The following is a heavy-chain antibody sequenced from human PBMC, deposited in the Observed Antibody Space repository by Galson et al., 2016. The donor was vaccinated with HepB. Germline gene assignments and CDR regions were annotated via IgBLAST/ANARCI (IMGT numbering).Heavy chain of an antibody. J-gene: IGHJ4*02. Sequence: SLRLSCAASGFTFSSHGMHWVRQAPGKGLEWVAAIWYDGSNKYYADSVKGRFTISRDNSKNTLYLQMNSLRAEDTAVYYCAKEDSMIVVGGFDYWGQGTLVTVSS. CDR2: IWYDGSNK. V-gene: IGHV3-33*06. CDR1: GFTFSSHG. CDR3: AKEDSMIVVGGFDY. D-gene: IGHD3-22*01.